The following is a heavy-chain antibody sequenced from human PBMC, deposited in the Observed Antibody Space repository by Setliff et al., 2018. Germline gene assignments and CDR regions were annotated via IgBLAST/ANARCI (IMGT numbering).Heavy chain of an antibody. J-gene: IGHJ4*02. V-gene: IGHV4-38-2*01. Sequence: ETLSLTCAVSGHSIDSDSYWGWIRQSPGKGLEWIGSLYRTANTYYNPAVRSRVTISPGTSKNQFSLKLTSVTAADTAVYYCARQSGSGSSPYFDFWGQGTLVTVSS. CDR3: ARQSGSGSSPYFDF. CDR2: LYRTANT. CDR1: GHSIDSDSY. D-gene: IGHD3-10*01.